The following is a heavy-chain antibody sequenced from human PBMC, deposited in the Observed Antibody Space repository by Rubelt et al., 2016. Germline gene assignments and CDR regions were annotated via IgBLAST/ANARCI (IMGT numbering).Heavy chain of an antibody. J-gene: IGHJ4*02. CDR3: AKHPEGSGYYPYYFDY. CDR1: GFTFSSYH. V-gene: IGHV3-23*04. D-gene: IGHD3-22*01. CDR2: ISVSGCSQ. Sequence: EVQLVESGGGLVQPGGSLRLSCAASGFTFSSYHMNWVGQAPGKGLEWVSAISVSGCSQNKASSVNGRFDISGVNAKTPPDLQMNSRGDEGTAVYYCAKHPEGSGYYPYYFDYWGQGTLVTVSS.